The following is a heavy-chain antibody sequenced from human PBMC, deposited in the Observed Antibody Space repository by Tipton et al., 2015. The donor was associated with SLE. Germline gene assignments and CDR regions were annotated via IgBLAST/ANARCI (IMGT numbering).Heavy chain of an antibody. J-gene: IGHJ6*03. CDR1: GGSFSAYY. Sequence: TLSLTCAVYGGSFSAYYWSWIRQPPGKGLEWIGEINHSGSTHYNPSLKSRVTISVDTSKNQFSLQLTSVTAADTAIYYCARESFTSDFYYYMDVWGKGTTVTVSS. V-gene: IGHV4-34*01. CDR3: ARESFTSDFYYYMDV. D-gene: IGHD1-26*01. CDR2: INHSGST.